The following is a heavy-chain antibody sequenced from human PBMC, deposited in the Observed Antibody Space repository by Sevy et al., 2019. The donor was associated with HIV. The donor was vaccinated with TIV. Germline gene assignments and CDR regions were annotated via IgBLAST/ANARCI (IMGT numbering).Heavy chain of an antibody. CDR1: GFTFSNYW. J-gene: IGHJ6*02. CDR2: LIGGGSRT. CDR3: AKRRVRSGLSGGGANFGMDV. Sequence: GGSLRLSCAASGFTFSNYWMSWVRQAPGKGLEWVSTLIGGGSRTYYADSVTGRFIISRNNSRNTLYLQMNSLRAEDTAIYYCAKRRVRSGLSGGGANFGMDVCGRGTTVTVSS. V-gene: IGHV3-23*01. D-gene: IGHD2-8*02.